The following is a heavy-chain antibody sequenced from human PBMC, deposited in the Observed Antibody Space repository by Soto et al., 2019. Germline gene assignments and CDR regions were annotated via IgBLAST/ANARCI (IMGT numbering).Heavy chain of an antibody. CDR2: ISSSGSTI. CDR1: GFTFSSYE. J-gene: IGHJ6*02. CDR3: ARDSYYYDSSGYSLTYGMDV. D-gene: IGHD3-22*01. V-gene: IGHV3-48*03. Sequence: PGGSLRLSCAASGFTFSSYEMNWVRQAPGKGLEWVSYISSSGSTIYYADSVKGRFTISRDNAKNSLYLQMNSLRAEDTAVYYCARDSYYYDSSGYSLTYGMDVWGQGTTVTVSS.